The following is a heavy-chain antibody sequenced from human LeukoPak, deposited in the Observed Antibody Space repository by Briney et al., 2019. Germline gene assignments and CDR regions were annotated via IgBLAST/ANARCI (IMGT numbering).Heavy chain of an antibody. Sequence: PGGSLRLSCAASGFTFSSYSMNWVRQAPGKGLEWVSYISSSSSTIYYADSVKGRFTISRDNAKNSLYLQMNSLRAEDTAVYYCARVAVSGDDYWGQRTLVTVSS. D-gene: IGHD6-19*01. CDR1: GFTFSSYS. V-gene: IGHV3-48*01. CDR2: ISSSSSTI. J-gene: IGHJ4*02. CDR3: ARVAVSGDDY.